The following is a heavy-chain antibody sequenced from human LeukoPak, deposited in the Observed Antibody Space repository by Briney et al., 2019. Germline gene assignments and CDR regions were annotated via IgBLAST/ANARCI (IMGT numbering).Heavy chain of an antibody. CDR1: GYTFTGYY. Sequence: ASVKASCKASGYTFTGYYMHWVRQAPGQGLEWMGWINPNSGGTNYAQKFQGRVTMTRDTSISTAYMELSRLRSDDTAVYYCAREGPGGISASDYWGHGTLVTVSS. CDR2: INPNSGGT. D-gene: IGHD4-23*01. V-gene: IGHV1-2*02. J-gene: IGHJ4*01. CDR3: AREGPGGISASDY.